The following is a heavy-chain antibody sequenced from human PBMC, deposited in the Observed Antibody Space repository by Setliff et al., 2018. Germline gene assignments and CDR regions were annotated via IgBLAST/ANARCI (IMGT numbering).Heavy chain of an antibody. D-gene: IGHD3-22*01. J-gene: IGHJ3*02. Sequence: ASVKVSCKASGYIFTRYRITWVRQSPGQGLEWMVWISTRNDDTGYAQKFQGRVTMTTDTYTSTAYMELRSLRSDDTAVYYCARDLDYQYYYDSSGRDAFDIWGQGTMVTVSS. V-gene: IGHV1-18*01. CDR2: ISTRNDDT. CDR3: ARDLDYQYYYDSSGRDAFDI. CDR1: GYIFTRYR.